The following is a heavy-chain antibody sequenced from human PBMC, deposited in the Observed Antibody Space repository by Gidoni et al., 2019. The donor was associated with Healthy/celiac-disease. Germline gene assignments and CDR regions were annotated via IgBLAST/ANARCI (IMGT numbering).Heavy chain of an antibody. J-gene: IGHJ6*03. CDR1: GGSVSGYY. V-gene: IGHV4-34*01. Sequence: QVQLQQWGAGLLKPSETLSLTGAVYGGSVSGYYWSWTRQPQGKGLERIGEINHSGSTNYNPSLKSRVTISVDTSKNQFSLKLSSVTAADTAVYYCARGFRGGTGSVEGAYYYYYMDVWGKGTTVTVSS. CDR2: INHSGST. CDR3: ARGFRGGTGSVEGAYYYYYMDV. D-gene: IGHD2-15*01.